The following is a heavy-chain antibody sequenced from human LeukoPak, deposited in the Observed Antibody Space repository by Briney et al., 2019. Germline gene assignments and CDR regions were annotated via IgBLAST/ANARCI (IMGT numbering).Heavy chain of an antibody. CDR3: ARGTYSGYDPTYYFDY. CDR1: GYSISSGYY. D-gene: IGHD5-12*01. J-gene: IGHJ4*02. Sequence: PSETLSLTCTVSGYSISSGYYWGWIRQPPGKGLERIGNIDHSGSTYYNPSLKSRVIISVDASKNQFSLRLSSVTAADTAVYYCARGTYSGYDPTYYFDYWGQGTLVTVSS. V-gene: IGHV4-38-2*02. CDR2: IDHSGST.